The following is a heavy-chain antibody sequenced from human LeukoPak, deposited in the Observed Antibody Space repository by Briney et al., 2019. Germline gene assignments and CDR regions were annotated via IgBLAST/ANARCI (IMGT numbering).Heavy chain of an antibody. CDR1: GFTFDDYA. D-gene: IGHD6-13*01. CDR3: AREAGSSWHRGWFDP. V-gene: IGHV4-38-2*02. CDR2: IYHSGST. J-gene: IGHJ5*02. Sequence: GSLRLSCAASGFTFDDYAMHWVRQAPGKGLEWIGSIYHSGSTYYNPSLKSRVTISVDTSKNQFSLKLSSVTAADTAVYYCAREAGSSWHRGWFDPWGQGTLVTVSS.